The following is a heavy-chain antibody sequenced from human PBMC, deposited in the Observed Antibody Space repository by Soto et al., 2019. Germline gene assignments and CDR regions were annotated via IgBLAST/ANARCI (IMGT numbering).Heavy chain of an antibody. CDR3: ATVRVDCVPRVAGTFDY. Sequence: VSVKVSCKVSGYTLTELSMHWVRQAPGTGLEWMGGFDPEDGETIYAQKFQGRVTMTEVTSTDTAYMELSSLRSEDTAVYYCATVRVDCVPRVAGTFDYWGQGTLVTVSS. V-gene: IGHV1-24*01. D-gene: IGHD6-19*01. J-gene: IGHJ4*02. CDR2: FDPEDGET. CDR1: GYTLTELS.